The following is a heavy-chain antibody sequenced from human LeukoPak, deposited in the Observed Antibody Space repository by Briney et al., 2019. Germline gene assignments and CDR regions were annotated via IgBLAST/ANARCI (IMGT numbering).Heavy chain of an antibody. Sequence: GASVTVSCTASGYTFTSYAMHWVRQAPGQRLEWMGWINAGNGNTKYSQKFQGRVTITRDTSASTAYMELSSLRSEDTAVYYCARVTMVRGVIIFDYWGQGTLVTVSS. CDR2: INAGNGNT. CDR1: GYTFTSYA. V-gene: IGHV1-3*01. J-gene: IGHJ4*02. D-gene: IGHD3-10*01. CDR3: ARVTMVRGVIIFDY.